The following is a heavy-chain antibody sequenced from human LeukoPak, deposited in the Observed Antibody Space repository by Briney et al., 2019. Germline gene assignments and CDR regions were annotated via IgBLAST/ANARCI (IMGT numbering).Heavy chain of an antibody. J-gene: IGHJ5*02. V-gene: IGHV1-2*02. CDR3: ARARGRYNWFDP. CDR2: INPNSGGT. D-gene: IGHD3-10*01. Sequence: ASVKVSCKASGYTFTGYYTHWVRQAPGQGLEWMGWINPNSGGTNYAQKFQGRVTMTRDTSISTAYMEPSRLRSDDTAVYYCARARGRYNWFDPWGQGTLVTVSS. CDR1: GYTFTGYY.